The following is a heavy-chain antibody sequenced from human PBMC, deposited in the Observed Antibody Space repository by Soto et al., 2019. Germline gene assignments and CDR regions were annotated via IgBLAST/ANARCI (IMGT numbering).Heavy chain of an antibody. D-gene: IGHD5-18*01. CDR2: ISNSGST. Sequence: SETLSLTCTVSGGSVTSDEDYWTWIPQSPGKGLEWIGYISNSGSTGYNPSLKTRLSMSVDRSKNQFTLRLTSVTAADTAVYFCATESGSTYGYFDHWGQGTQVTVSS. CDR3: ATESGSTYGYFDH. CDR1: GGSVTSDEDY. V-gene: IGHV4-30-4*01. J-gene: IGHJ4*02.